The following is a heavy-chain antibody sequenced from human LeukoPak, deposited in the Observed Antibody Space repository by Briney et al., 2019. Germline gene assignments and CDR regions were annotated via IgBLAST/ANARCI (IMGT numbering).Heavy chain of an antibody. CDR3: ASPGRGCGGDCYQAGYYYGMDV. CDR1: GGTFSSYA. J-gene: IGHJ6*02. Sequence: GASVKVSCKASGGTFSSYAISWVRQAPGQGLEWMGGIIPIFGTANYAQKFQGRVTITADESTSTAYMELSGLRSEDTAVYYCASPGRGCGGDCYQAGYYYGMDVWGQGTTVTVSS. CDR2: IIPIFGTA. D-gene: IGHD2-21*02. V-gene: IGHV1-69*13.